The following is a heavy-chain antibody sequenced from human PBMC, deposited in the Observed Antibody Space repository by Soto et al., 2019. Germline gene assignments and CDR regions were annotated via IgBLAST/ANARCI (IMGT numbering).Heavy chain of an antibody. Sequence: VGSLTLSCAASGFTFSSYGMHWVRQAPGKGLEWVAVISYDGSNKYYADSVKGRFTISRDNSKNTLYLQMNSLRAEDTAVYYCAKGQDTAMVTDFDYWGQGTLVTVSS. D-gene: IGHD5-18*01. J-gene: IGHJ4*02. V-gene: IGHV3-30*18. CDR2: ISYDGSNK. CDR3: AKGQDTAMVTDFDY. CDR1: GFTFSSYG.